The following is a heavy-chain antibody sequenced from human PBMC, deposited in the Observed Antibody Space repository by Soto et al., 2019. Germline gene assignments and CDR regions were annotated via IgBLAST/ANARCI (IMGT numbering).Heavy chain of an antibody. CDR3: ARPAVTGFLNAFDV. Sequence: SETLSLTCTVSGGTISSYYRSWIRQPPGKGLEWIGYIYNSGSANYNPSLTSRITLSVDTSKNRLSLKLSSVTAADTAVYYCARPAVTGFLNAFDVWGQGTMVTVSS. CDR2: IYNSGSA. D-gene: IGHD6-19*01. V-gene: IGHV4-59*08. CDR1: GGTISSYY. J-gene: IGHJ3*01.